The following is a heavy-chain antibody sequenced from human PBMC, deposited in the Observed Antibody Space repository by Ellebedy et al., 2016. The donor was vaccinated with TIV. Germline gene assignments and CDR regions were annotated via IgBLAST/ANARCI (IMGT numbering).Heavy chain of an antibody. J-gene: IGHJ4*02. CDR1: GFTFSTYW. CDR2: TTQDGSEK. CDR3: ARGGCSGTYYSFDY. V-gene: IGHV3-7*01. Sequence: GESLKISCAASGFTFSTYWMGWVRQAAGKGLEWVANTTQDGSEKYYVDSVMGRFTISRDNAKNSLYLQVDSLRDEDTAVYYCARGGCSGTYYSFDYWGRGTLVTVSS. D-gene: IGHD3-10*02.